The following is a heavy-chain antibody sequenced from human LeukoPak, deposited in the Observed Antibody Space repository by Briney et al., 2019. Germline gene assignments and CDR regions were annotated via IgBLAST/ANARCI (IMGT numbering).Heavy chain of an antibody. CDR1: GGSISSYY. V-gene: IGHV4-4*07. Sequence: SETLSLTCTVSGGSISSYYWSWIRQPAGKGLEWIGRIYTSGSTNYNPSLKSRLTMSVDTSNNQFSLKLTSMTAADTAVYYCAGEVKSSTWRPLDFWGQGTLVTVSS. CDR3: AGEVKSSTWRPLDF. CDR2: IYTSGST. J-gene: IGHJ4*02. D-gene: IGHD6-13*01.